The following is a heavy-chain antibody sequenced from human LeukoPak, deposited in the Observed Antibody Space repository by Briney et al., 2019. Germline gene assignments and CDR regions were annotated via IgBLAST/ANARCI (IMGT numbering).Heavy chain of an antibody. J-gene: IGHJ4*02. CDR1: GFTFSSYS. D-gene: IGHD6-19*01. CDR3: ARGPVAGPGTYYFDY. V-gene: IGHV3-21*01. Sequence: GGSLRLSCAASGFTFSSYSMSWVRQAPGRGLEWVSSISSSSSYIYYADSVKGRFTISRDNAKNSLYLQMNSLRAEDTAVYYCARGPVAGPGTYYFDYWGQGILVTVSS. CDR2: ISSSSSYI.